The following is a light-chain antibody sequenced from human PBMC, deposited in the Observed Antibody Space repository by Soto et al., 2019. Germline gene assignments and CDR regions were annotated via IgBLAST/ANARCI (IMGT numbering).Light chain of an antibody. J-gene: IGLJ1*01. V-gene: IGLV2-14*01. CDR3: SSYTSSHTCV. Sequence: QSVLTQPASVSGSPGQSITISCTGTSSDVGGYNYVSWHQQHPGKAPKLMIFDVNNRPSGVSNRFSGSKSGNTASLTISGLQAEDEADYYCSSYTSSHTCVFGTGTKVTVL. CDR1: SSDVGGYNY. CDR2: DVN.